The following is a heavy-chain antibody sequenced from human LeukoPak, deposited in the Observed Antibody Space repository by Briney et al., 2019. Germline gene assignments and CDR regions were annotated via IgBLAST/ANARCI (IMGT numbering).Heavy chain of an antibody. Sequence: ASVKVSCKASGYTFTSYGIRWVRQAPGQGLEWMGWISAYNGNTNYAQKLQGRVTMTTDTSTSTAYMELRSLRSDDTAVYYCARVGSLGYDFWSGYQHFDYRGQGTLVTVSS. V-gene: IGHV1-18*01. CDR3: ARVGSLGYDFWSGYQHFDY. CDR1: GYTFTSYG. J-gene: IGHJ4*02. CDR2: ISAYNGNT. D-gene: IGHD3-3*01.